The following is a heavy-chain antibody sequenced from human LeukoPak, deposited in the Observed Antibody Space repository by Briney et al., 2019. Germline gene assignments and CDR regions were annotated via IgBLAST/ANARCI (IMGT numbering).Heavy chain of an antibody. J-gene: IGHJ4*02. CDR3: ARGRCIVVVVAATHFDY. Sequence: SETLSLTCAVYGGSFSGYYWSWIRQSPGKGLEWIGEINHRGSTNYNPSLKSQVTISVDTSKNQFSLKLSSVTAADTAVYYCARGRCIVVVVAATHFDYWGQGTLVTVSS. V-gene: IGHV4-34*01. CDR2: INHRGST. CDR1: GGSFSGYY. D-gene: IGHD2-15*01.